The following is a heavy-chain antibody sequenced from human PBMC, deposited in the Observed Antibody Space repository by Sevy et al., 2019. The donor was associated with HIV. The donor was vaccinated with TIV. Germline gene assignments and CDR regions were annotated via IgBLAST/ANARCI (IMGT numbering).Heavy chain of an antibody. CDR3: AKDRITVIGDAFDL. J-gene: IGHJ3*01. CDR2: ISASGGST. Sequence: GGSLRLSCTASGFTFSSYVISWVRQAPGKGLEWVSTISASGGSTYYADSVKGRFTISRDNSKKNVYLDMNSLRAEDTAIFYCAKDRITVIGDAFDLWGQGTMVTVSS. V-gene: IGHV3-23*01. CDR1: GFTFSSYV. D-gene: IGHD4-17*01.